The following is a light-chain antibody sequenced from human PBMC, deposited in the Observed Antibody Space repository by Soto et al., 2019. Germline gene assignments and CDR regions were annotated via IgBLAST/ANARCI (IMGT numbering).Light chain of an antibody. J-gene: IGLJ2*01. CDR1: SSDVGGYNY. CDR2: DVS. Sequence: QSALTQPASVSGSPGQSITISCTGTSSDVGGYNYVSWYQQHPGKAPKLMIYDVSNRPSGVSNRFSGSESGNTASLTISGLQAEDEADYYCSSYTSSSTLNVVFGGGTKVTVL. V-gene: IGLV2-14*01. CDR3: SSYTSSSTLNVV.